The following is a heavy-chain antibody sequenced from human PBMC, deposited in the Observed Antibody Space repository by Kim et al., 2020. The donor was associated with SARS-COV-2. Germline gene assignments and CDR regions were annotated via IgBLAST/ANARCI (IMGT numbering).Heavy chain of an antibody. V-gene: IGHV3-30-3*01. J-gene: IGHJ3*02. D-gene: IGHD1-26*01. CDR3: ARPNSGSYQGAFDI. CDR2: ISYDGSNK. CDR1: GFTFSSYA. Sequence: GGSLRLSCAASGFTFSSYAMHWVRQAPGKGLEWVAVISYDGSNKYYADSVKGRFTISRDNSKNTLYLQMNSLRAEDTAVYYCARPNSGSYQGAFDIWGQGTMVIVSS.